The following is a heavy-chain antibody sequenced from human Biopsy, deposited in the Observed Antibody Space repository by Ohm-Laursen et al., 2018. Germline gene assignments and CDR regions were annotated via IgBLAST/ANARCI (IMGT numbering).Heavy chain of an antibody. Sequence: GSLRLSCAASGFTFSSYAMTWVRQAPGKGLEWVSGIDGSGSSTYYADSVKGRFTISRDNSKNTLYLQMNSLRAEDTAVYYCAEGDWIYYFDYWGQGTLVTASS. J-gene: IGHJ4*02. V-gene: IGHV3-23*05. D-gene: IGHD2-21*02. CDR3: AEGDWIYYFDY. CDR1: GFTFSSYA. CDR2: IDGSGSST.